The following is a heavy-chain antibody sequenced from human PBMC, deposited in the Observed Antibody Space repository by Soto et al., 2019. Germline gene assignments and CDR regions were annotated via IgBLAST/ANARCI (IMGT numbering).Heavy chain of an antibody. D-gene: IGHD6-19*01. CDR1: GFTFSSYG. CDR3: ARIPQIAVAGTRFGYFDL. J-gene: IGHJ2*01. V-gene: IGHV3-33*01. Sequence: QVQLEESGGGVVQPGRSLRLSCAASGFTFSSYGMHWVRQAPGKGLAWVAVIWYDGSNKYYADSVKGRFTISRDNSKNTLYRQMNSLGAEDTAVYYCARIPQIAVAGTRFGYFDLWGRGTLVTVSS. CDR2: IWYDGSNK.